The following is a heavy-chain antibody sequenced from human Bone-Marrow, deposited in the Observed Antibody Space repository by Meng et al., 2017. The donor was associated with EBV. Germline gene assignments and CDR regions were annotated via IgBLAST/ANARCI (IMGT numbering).Heavy chain of an antibody. CDR2: ISSSGFVT. CDR1: GFTFSDYS. Sequence: QVQLVVSGGGLVKPGGSLRLSCAASGFTFSDYSMSWIRQAPGKGLEWVAYISSSGFVTYYADSVKGRFTISRDNAKNSLYLQMNSLGADDTAVYYCARTTVPTDYWGQGTLVTVSS. J-gene: IGHJ4*02. V-gene: IGHV3-11*01. CDR3: ARTTVPTDY. D-gene: IGHD4-17*01.